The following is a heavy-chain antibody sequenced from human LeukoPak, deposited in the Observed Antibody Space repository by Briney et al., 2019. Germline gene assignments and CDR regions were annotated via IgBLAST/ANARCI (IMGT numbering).Heavy chain of an antibody. CDR2: IYYSGST. J-gene: IGHJ5*02. V-gene: IGHV4-59*08. CDR1: GGSISSYY. Sequence: PSETLSLTCTVSGGSISSYYWSWIRQPPGKGLEWIGYIYYSGSTNYNPSLKSRVTISVDTSKNQFSLKLSSVTAADTAVYYCARHEGCGSGPCSTGRWFDPWGQGTLVTVSS. CDR3: ARHEGCGSGPCSTGRWFDP. D-gene: IGHD2-15*01.